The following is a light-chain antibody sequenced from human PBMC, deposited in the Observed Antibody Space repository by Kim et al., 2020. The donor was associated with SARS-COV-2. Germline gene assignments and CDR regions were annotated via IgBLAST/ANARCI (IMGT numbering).Light chain of an antibody. CDR1: KLGDKY. Sequence: FELTQPPSVSVSPGQTASITCSGDKLGDKYACWYQQKPGQSPVLVIYQDSKRPSGIPERFSGSNSGNTATLTISGTQAMDEADYYCQAWDSSTAVVFGGG. V-gene: IGLV3-1*01. CDR2: QDS. J-gene: IGLJ2*01. CDR3: QAWDSSTAVV.